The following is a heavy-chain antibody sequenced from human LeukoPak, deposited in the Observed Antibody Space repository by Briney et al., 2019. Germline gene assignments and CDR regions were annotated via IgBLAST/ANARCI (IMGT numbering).Heavy chain of an antibody. CDR1: GFTFSTYS. CDR2: IGGSSRSI. CDR3: ARATLDIVGATRTFDY. Sequence: GGSLRLSCAASGFTFSTYSMNWVRQAPGKGLEWVSSIGGSSRSIYYADSMKGRFTISRDNARNTLYMQMNSLRAEDTAVYYCARATLDIVGATRTFDYWGQGTLVTVSS. J-gene: IGHJ4*02. D-gene: IGHD2-2*03. V-gene: IGHV3-21*01.